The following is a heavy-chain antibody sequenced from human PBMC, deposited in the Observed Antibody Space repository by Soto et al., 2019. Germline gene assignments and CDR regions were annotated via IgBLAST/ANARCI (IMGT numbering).Heavy chain of an antibody. Sequence: SETLSLTCTVTGGSMRNYFWTWIRQPPGKGLEWIGYIHYSGTTSFFPSYNPSLRSRVTISEDTSKNQFSLKLLSVTTADTAVYFCAAGEASSRNLAPYYLDFWGQGTLVTVSS. J-gene: IGHJ4*02. CDR3: AAGEASSRNLAPYYLDF. D-gene: IGHD6-13*01. CDR2: IHYSGTT. CDR1: GGSMRNYF. V-gene: IGHV4-59*01.